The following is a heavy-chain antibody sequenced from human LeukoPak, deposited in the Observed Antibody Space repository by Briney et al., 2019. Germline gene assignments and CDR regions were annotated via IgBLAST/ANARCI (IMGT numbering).Heavy chain of an antibody. J-gene: IGHJ4*02. Sequence: GGSLRLSCAASGFTFSSYAMNWVRQAPGKGLEWVSFISGSGDTTYYADSVKGRFTISRDNSKNTLYLQMNSLRAEDTAVYYCARSRGESRGASNYWGQGTLVTVSS. CDR3: ARSRGESRGASNY. CDR2: ISGSGDTT. D-gene: IGHD1-26*01. CDR1: GFTFSSYA. V-gene: IGHV3-23*01.